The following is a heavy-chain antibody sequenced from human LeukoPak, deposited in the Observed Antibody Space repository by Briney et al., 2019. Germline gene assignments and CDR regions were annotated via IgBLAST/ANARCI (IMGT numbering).Heavy chain of an antibody. CDR3: ARGDSEYSSSSSYSY. CDR1: GGTFSSYA. D-gene: IGHD6-6*01. CDR2: IIPIFGTA. J-gene: IGHJ4*02. Sequence: ASVKVSCKASGGTFSSYAISWVRQAPGQGLEWMGGIIPIFGTANYAQKFQGRVTITTDESTSTAYMELSSLRSEDTAVYYCARGDSEYSSSSSYSYWGQGTLVTVSS. V-gene: IGHV1-69*05.